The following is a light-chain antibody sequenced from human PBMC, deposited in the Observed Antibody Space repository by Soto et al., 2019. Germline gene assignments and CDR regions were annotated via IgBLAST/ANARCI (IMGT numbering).Light chain of an antibody. CDR1: QSVSSS. CDR3: QQYNDWRGT. J-gene: IGKJ1*01. V-gene: IGKV3-15*01. Sequence: EIVMTQSPVTLSVSPGARATLSCRASQSVSSSLAWYQQRPGQAPRLLIYATSTRATGVPARFSGSGSGTEFTLTISGLQSEDFAVYYCQQYNDWRGTFGQGTKVENK. CDR2: ATS.